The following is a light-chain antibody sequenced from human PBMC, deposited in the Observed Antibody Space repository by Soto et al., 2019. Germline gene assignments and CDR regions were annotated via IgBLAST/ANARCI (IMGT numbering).Light chain of an antibody. CDR2: GNS. J-gene: IGLJ1*01. CDR3: QSYDSSLSGYV. Sequence: QSVLTQPHSVSGAPGQRVTISCTGSSSNIGAGYEVHWYQQLPGTAPKLLIYGNSNRPSGVPDRFSGSKSGTSASLAITGLQAEDEADYYCQSYDSSLSGYVFGTGTKLTVL. CDR1: SSNIGAGYE. V-gene: IGLV1-40*01.